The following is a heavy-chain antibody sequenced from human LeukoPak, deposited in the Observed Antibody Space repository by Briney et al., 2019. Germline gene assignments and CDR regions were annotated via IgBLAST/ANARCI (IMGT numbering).Heavy chain of an antibody. D-gene: IGHD1-1*01. V-gene: IGHV3-7*03. J-gene: IGHJ4*02. CDR2: IKQDGSEK. CDR3: ARALTTLTYEGY. CDR1: GFTFSTYW. Sequence: GGSLRLSCAASGFTFSTYWMSWVRQDPGKGLEWVANIKQDGSEKYYVDSVKGRFTISRDNAKNSLYLQMNSLRAEDTAVYYCARALTTLTYEGYWGQGTLVTVSS.